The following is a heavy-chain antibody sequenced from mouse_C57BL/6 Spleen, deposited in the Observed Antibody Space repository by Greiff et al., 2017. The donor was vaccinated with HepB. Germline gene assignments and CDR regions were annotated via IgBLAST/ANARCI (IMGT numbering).Heavy chain of an antibody. CDR2: IDPSDSYT. D-gene: IGHD1-1*01. Sequence: QVQLKQPGAELVMPGASVKLSCKASGYTFTSYWMHWVKQRPGQGLEWIGEIDPSDSYTNYNQKFKGKSTLTVDKSSSTAYMQLSSLTSEDSAVYYCARAVDYGSEGNSYAMDYWGQGTSVTVSS. J-gene: IGHJ4*01. CDR3: ARAVDYGSEGNSYAMDY. CDR1: GYTFTSYW. V-gene: IGHV1-69*01.